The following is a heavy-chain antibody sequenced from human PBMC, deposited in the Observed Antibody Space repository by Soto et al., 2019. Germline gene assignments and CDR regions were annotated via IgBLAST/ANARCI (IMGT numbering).Heavy chain of an antibody. J-gene: IGHJ4*02. CDR1: GGSFSGYY. CDR2: INHSGST. CDR3: ARGQYSSGWFDY. Sequence: QVQLQQWGAGLLKPSETLSLTCAVYGGSFSGYYWSWIRQPPVKGLEWIGEINHSGSTNYNPSLKSRVTISVDTSKNQFALKLSSVTAADTAVYYCARGQYSSGWFDYWGQGTLVTVSS. V-gene: IGHV4-34*01. D-gene: IGHD6-19*01.